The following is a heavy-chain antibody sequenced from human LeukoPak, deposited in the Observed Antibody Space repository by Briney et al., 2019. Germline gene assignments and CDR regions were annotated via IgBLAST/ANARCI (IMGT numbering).Heavy chain of an antibody. CDR3: ARFTDSSGYYLGDDY. J-gene: IGHJ4*02. Sequence: SAKVSCKASGGTFSSYAISWVRQAPGQGLEWMGGIIPIFGTANYAQKFQGRVTITADESTSTAYMELSSLRSEDTAVYYCARFTDSSGYYLGDDYWGQGTLVTVSS. CDR1: GGTFSSYA. V-gene: IGHV1-69*01. CDR2: IIPIFGTA. D-gene: IGHD3-22*01.